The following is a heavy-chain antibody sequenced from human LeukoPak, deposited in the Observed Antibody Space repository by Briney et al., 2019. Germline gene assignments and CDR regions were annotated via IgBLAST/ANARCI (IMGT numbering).Heavy chain of an antibody. CDR1: GFTFSSSA. CDR3: ARDGGGLGPPPIRGVRYYYYYMDV. J-gene: IGHJ6*03. Sequence: GGSLRLSCTASGFTFSSSAMNWVRHTPGKRLEWVSYISSTSSTIYYADSVKGRFTVSRDNAKNSLYLQMNSLRAEDTAVYYCARDGGGLGPPPIRGVRYYYYYMDVWGKGTTVTVSS. CDR2: ISSTSSTI. D-gene: IGHD3-16*01. V-gene: IGHV3-48*01.